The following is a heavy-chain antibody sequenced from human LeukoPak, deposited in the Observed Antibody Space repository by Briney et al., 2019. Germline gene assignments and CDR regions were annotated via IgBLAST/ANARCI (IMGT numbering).Heavy chain of an antibody. Sequence: PSETLSLTCAVYGGSFSGYYWSWIRQTPGKGLEWIGEINHSGSTNYNPSLKSRVTISVDTSKNQFSLKLSSVTAADTAVYYCARDPSVAAFHAFDIWGQGTMVTVSS. CDR3: ARDPSVAAFHAFDI. CDR2: INHSGST. CDR1: GGSFSGYY. V-gene: IGHV4-34*01. J-gene: IGHJ3*02. D-gene: IGHD6-6*01.